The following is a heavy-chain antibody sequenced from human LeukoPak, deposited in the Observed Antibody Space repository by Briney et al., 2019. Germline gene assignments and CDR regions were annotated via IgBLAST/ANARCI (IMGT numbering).Heavy chain of an antibody. Sequence: ASVKVSCKASGYTFTGYYMHWVRQAPGLGLEWMGWVNPNSGGTNYAQKFQGRVTMTRDTSISTAYMELSRLRSDDTAVYYCARENCSSTSCYLLNDYWGQGTLVTVSS. V-gene: IGHV1-2*02. CDR2: VNPNSGGT. D-gene: IGHD2-2*01. J-gene: IGHJ4*02. CDR1: GYTFTGYY. CDR3: ARENCSSTSCYLLNDY.